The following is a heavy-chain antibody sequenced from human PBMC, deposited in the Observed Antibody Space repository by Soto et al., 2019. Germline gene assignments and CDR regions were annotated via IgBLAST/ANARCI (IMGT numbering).Heavy chain of an antibody. D-gene: IGHD3-22*01. CDR3: ARDRYYDSSGYYFYYYYGMDV. CDR1: GGTFSSYT. Sequence: QVQLVQSGAEVKKPGSSVKVSCKASGGTFSSYTISWVRQAPGQGLEWMGRIIPILGIANYAQKFQGRVTITADKSTSTAYMELSSLRSEDTAVFYCARDRYYDSSGYYFYYYYGMDVWGQGTTVTVSS. V-gene: IGHV1-69*08. J-gene: IGHJ6*02. CDR2: IIPILGIA.